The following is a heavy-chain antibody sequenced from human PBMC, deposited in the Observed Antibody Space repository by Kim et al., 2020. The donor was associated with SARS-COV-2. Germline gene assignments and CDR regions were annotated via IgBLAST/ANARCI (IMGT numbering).Heavy chain of an antibody. CDR3: AKASIVAGVYYGMDV. CDR2: ISGSGGST. D-gene: IGHD3-16*02. V-gene: IGHV3-23*01. CDR1: GFTFSSYV. Sequence: GGSLRLSCAASGFTFSSYVMNSVRQAPGKGLEWVSAISGSGGSTNYADSVKGRFTISRDNSKNTLYLQMNSLRAEDTAVYYCAKASIVAGVYYGMDVWGQGTTVTVSS. J-gene: IGHJ6*02.